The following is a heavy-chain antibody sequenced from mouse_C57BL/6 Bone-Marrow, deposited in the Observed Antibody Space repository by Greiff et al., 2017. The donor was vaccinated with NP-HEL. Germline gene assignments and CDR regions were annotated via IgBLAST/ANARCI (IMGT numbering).Heavy chain of an antibody. Sequence: DVKLQESGGGLVQPKGSLKLSCAASGFSFNTYAMNWVRQAPGKGLEWVARIRSKSNNYATYYADSVKDRFTISRDDSESMLYLQMNNLKTEDTAMYYCVRDYSNYPYYAMDYWGQGTSVTVSS. D-gene: IGHD2-5*01. V-gene: IGHV10-1*01. J-gene: IGHJ4*01. CDR1: GFSFNTYA. CDR2: IRSKSNNYAT. CDR3: VRDYSNYPYYAMDY.